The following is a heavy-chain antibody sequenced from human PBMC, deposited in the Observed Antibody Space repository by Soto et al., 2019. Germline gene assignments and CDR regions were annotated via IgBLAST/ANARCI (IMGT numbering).Heavy chain of an antibody. V-gene: IGHV4-39*01. CDR3: ATQEVGGTYVYTFDP. Sequence: QLHLRESGPGLVKPSETLSLTCTVSGGSITSSSYYWGWIRQPPGKGLEWIGSIYYSGSIYYNPSLKSRVTISVDTSKNQFSLKLSSVTAADTAVYYCATQEVGGTYVYTFDPWGQGTLVTVSS. D-gene: IGHD1-26*01. J-gene: IGHJ5*02. CDR1: GGSITSSSYY. CDR2: IYYSGSI.